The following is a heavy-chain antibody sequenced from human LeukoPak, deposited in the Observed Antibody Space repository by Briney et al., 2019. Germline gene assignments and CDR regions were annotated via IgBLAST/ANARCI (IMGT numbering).Heavy chain of an antibody. J-gene: IGHJ5*02. D-gene: IGHD6-13*01. CDR1: GYKLTNNW. CDR3: VRFALTSSLDP. V-gene: IGHV5-51*01. Sequence: GESLKISCKISGYKLTNNWIGWVRQVPGKGLEWMGLIYPGYSDAKYSPSFQGQVTLSVDASISTAYLQLSGLRASDTAIYYCVRFALTSSLDPWGQGTLVTVSS. CDR2: IYPGYSDA.